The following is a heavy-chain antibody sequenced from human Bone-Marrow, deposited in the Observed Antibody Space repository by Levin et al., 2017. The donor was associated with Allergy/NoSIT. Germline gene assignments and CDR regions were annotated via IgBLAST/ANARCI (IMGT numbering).Heavy chain of an antibody. Sequence: SETLSLTCTVPGGSINHYYWSWIRQPPGKGLEWIGYIYYSGSTNYYPSHKSRVTISVDTSKNQFSLRLTSVTAADTAVYYCARFGSWNGSESTFRWFDPWGQGTLVTVSS. V-gene: IGHV4-59*12. J-gene: IGHJ5*02. CDR1: GGSINHYY. D-gene: IGHD3-10*01. CDR2: IYYSGST. CDR3: ARFGSWNGSESTFRWFDP.